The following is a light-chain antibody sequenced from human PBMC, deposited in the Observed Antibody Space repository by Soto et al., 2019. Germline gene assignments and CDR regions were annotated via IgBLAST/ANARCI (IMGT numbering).Light chain of an antibody. CDR1: QSISTY. J-gene: IGKJ4*01. V-gene: IGKV1-39*01. CDR3: QQTHTTFT. Sequence: DIQMTQSPSSLSASVGARVTITCRASQSISTYLNWYQQKPGKVPKLLIYAASSLQSGVPSRFSGSGSGTDFTLTISRLQPEDFATYYCQQTHTTFTFGGGTTVEIK. CDR2: AAS.